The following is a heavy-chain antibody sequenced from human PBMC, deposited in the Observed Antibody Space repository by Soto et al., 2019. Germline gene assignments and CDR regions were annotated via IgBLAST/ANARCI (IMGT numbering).Heavy chain of an antibody. D-gene: IGHD3-22*01. V-gene: IGHV1-69*01. CDR2: IIPIFGTA. CDR1: GGTFSSYA. J-gene: IGHJ6*02. CDR3: ARLYYYDSSGYYDYYGMDV. Sequence: QVQLVQSGAEVQKPGSSVKVSCKASGGTFSSYAISWVRQAPGQGLEWMGGIIPIFGTANYAQKFQGRVTITANESTSTAYMELSSLRSDDTAVYYCARLYYYDSSGYYDYYGMDVWGQGTTVTVSS.